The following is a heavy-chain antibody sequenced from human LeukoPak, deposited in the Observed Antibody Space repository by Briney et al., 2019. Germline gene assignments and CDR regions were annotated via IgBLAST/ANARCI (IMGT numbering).Heavy chain of an antibody. CDR1: GVMFPSYW. Sequence: GGSLRLSCAASGVMFPSYWMTWVPQAPGKGLEGVANIKQEGSEKYYADSVKGRFTISRDKAKNSVYLQMNSLRAEDTAVYYCARRHHFGFLDSWGQGTLVTVSS. CDR2: IKQEGSEK. D-gene: IGHD3-10*01. J-gene: IGHJ4*02. V-gene: IGHV3-7*04. CDR3: ARRHHFGFLDS.